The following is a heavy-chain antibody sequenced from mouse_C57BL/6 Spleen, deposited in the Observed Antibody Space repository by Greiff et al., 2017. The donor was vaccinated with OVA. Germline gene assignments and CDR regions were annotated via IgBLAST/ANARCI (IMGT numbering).Heavy chain of an antibody. Sequence: EVKLVESGPGLVKPSQSLSLTCSVTGYSITSGYIWHWIRQFPGNQLEWMGYISYDGSNNYNPSLKNRISITRDTSKNQFFLKLNSVTTEDTATYYWASGSRYFDDWGTGTTVTVSS. CDR1: GYSITSGYI. CDR2: ISYDGSN. J-gene: IGHJ1*03. V-gene: IGHV3-6*01. CDR3: ASGSRYFDD.